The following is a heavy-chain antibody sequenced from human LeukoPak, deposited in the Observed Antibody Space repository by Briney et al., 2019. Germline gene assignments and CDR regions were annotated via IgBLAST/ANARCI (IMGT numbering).Heavy chain of an antibody. CDR2: ITGSGGGT. CDR3: AKMGLSGSYYYFDY. CDR1: GFTFRSYA. Sequence: PGGSLRLSCAASGFTFRSYAMSWVRQAPGKGLEWVSTITGSGGGTFYADSVKGRFTISRDNSKNTLYLQMNSLRAEDTAAYYCAKMGLSGSYYYFDYWGQGTPLTVSS. D-gene: IGHD1-26*01. J-gene: IGHJ4*02. V-gene: IGHV3-23*01.